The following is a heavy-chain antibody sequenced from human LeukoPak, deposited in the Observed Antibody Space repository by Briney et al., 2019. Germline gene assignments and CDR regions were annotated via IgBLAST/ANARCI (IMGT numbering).Heavy chain of an antibody. V-gene: IGHV3-23*01. J-gene: IGHJ4*02. CDR3: AKTRLQQTDYYFDY. D-gene: IGHD5-24*01. CDR1: GFTFSSYA. CDR2: ISGSGGST. Sequence: PGGSLRLSCAASGFTFSSYAMSWVRQAPGKGLEWVSAISGSGGSTYYADSVKGRFTISRDNSKNTLYPQMNSLRAEDTAVYYCAKTRLQQTDYYFDYWGQGTLVTVSS.